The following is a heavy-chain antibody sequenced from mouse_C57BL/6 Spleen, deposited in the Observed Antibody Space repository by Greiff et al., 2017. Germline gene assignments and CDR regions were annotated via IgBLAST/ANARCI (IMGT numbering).Heavy chain of an antibody. V-gene: IGHV1-82*01. Sequence: QFQLQRSGPELVKPGASVKISCQASGYAFSSSWMNWVKQRPGKGLEWIGRIYPGDGDTNYNGKFKGKATLTADKSSSTAYMQLSSLTSEDSAVYFCARDSSGSRYAMDYWGQGTSVTVSS. CDR2: IYPGDGDT. CDR1: GYAFSSSW. CDR3: ARDSSGSRYAMDY. D-gene: IGHD3-2*02. J-gene: IGHJ4*01.